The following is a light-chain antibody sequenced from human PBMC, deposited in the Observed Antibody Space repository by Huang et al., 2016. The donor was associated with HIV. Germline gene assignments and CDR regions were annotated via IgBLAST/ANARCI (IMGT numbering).Light chain of an antibody. Sequence: EIVLTQSPATLSLSPGERATLSCRASQSVGTYLAWYQQKPGQAPRLLIYDASNPATGIPARFSGSGSGTDFTLTISNLEPEDFAVYYCQQRSNWPLLTFGPGTKVGIK. V-gene: IGKV3-11*01. CDR1: QSVGTY. CDR2: DAS. CDR3: QQRSNWPLLT. J-gene: IGKJ3*01.